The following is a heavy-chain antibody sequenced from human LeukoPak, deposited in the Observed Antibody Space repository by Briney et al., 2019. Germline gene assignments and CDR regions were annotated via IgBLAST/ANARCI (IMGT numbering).Heavy chain of an antibody. J-gene: IGHJ5*02. CDR3: ATDFYDST. CDR1: DFTFSNAW. V-gene: IGHV3-15*07. CDR2: IRSNSDGGTI. Sequence: GGSLRLSCATSDFTFSNAWMNWVRQAPGKGLEWVGRIRSNSDGGTIDYAAPVKGRFTLSRDDSKTTLYLQMNSLQTEDTAVYYCATDFYDSTWGQGTLVTVSS. D-gene: IGHD3-22*01.